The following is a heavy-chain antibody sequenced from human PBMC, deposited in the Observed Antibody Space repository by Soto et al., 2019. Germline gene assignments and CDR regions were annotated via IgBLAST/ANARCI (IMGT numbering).Heavy chain of an antibody. Sequence: GVSLRLSCTLSGFTGSSYFMHWLRQAPGKGLEWVAVTSNDESIRVYADSVKGRFTISRDNSKNTVYLQMNSLRAEDTAVYYCARDPSYYGMDVWGQGT. CDR3: ARDPSYYGMDV. CDR2: TSNDESIR. V-gene: IGHV3-30-3*01. CDR1: GFTGSSYF. J-gene: IGHJ6*02.